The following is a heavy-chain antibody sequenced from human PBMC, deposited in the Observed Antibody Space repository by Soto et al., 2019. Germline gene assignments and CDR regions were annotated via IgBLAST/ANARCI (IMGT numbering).Heavy chain of an antibody. CDR3: ASGTSPPY. J-gene: IGHJ4*02. V-gene: IGHV3-9*01. CDR2: ISWNSGSI. Sequence: ESGGGLVQPGRSLRLSCAASGFTFDDYAMHWVRQAPGKGLEWVSGISWNSGSIGYADSVKGRFTISRDNAKNSLYLQMNSLRAEDTALYYCASGTSPPYWGQGTLVTVSS. CDR1: GFTFDDYA. D-gene: IGHD1-26*01.